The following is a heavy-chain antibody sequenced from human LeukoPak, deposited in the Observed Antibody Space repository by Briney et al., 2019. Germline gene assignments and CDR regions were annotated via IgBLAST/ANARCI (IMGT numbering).Heavy chain of an antibody. CDR1: GFIFDDYA. CDR3: AKGDQGYCSSTSCYMDN. J-gene: IGHJ4*02. CDR2: ISWNSGSI. V-gene: IGHV3-9*03. D-gene: IGHD2-2*02. Sequence: QSGGSLRLSCAASGFIFDDYAMHWVRQAPGKGLEWVSGISWNSGSIDYADSVKGRFTISRGNAKNSLYLQMNSLRAEDMAVYYCAKGDQGYCSSTSCYMDNWGQGTLVTVSS.